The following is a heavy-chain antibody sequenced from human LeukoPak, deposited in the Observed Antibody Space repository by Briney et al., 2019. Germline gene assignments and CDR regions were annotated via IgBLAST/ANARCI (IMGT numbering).Heavy chain of an antibody. Sequence: GGSLRLSCAASGFTFRSYRMNWVRQAPGKGLEWVASIKQGESERYYVDSVNGRFTISRDNAKNSLYLQMNSLRAEDTAVYYCTTDQVVRGVTNDYWGQGTLVTVSS. CDR2: IKQGESER. J-gene: IGHJ4*02. CDR3: TTDQVVRGVTNDY. V-gene: IGHV3-7*01. D-gene: IGHD3-10*01. CDR1: GFTFRSYR.